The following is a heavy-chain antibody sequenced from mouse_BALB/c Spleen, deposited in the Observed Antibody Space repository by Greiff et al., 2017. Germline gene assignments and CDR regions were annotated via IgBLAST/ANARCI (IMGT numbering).Heavy chain of an antibody. CDR3: AMRGLLGYFDV. CDR1: GYAFSSYW. D-gene: IGHD2-3*01. V-gene: IGHV1-80*01. Sequence: VKLVESGAELVRPGSSVKISCKASGYAFSSYWMNWVKQRPGQGLEWIGQIYPGDGDTNYNGKFKGKATLTADKSSSTAYMQLSSLTSEDSAVYFCAMRGLLGYFDVWGAGTTVTVSS. J-gene: IGHJ1*01. CDR2: IYPGDGDT.